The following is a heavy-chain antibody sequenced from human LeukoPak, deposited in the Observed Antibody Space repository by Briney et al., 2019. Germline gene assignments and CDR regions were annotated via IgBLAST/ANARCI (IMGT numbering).Heavy chain of an antibody. Sequence: SETLSLTCTASGGSISSSSYYWGWIRQPPGKGLEWIGNIFYSGSTYYNPSLKSRVTISVDTSKNQFSLNLSSVTAADTAVYYCARLSSGRGYDYVNSWGQGTLVTVSS. V-gene: IGHV4-39*01. CDR3: ARLSSGRGYDYVNS. D-gene: IGHD5-12*01. CDR1: GGSISSSSYY. J-gene: IGHJ4*02. CDR2: IFYSGST.